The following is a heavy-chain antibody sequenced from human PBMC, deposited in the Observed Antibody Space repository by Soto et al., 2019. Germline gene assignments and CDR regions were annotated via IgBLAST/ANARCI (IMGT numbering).Heavy chain of an antibody. CDR2: INHSGST. D-gene: IGHD5-18*01. J-gene: IGHJ4*02. CDR1: GGSFSGYY. Sequence: QVQLQQWGAGLLKPSETLSLTCAVYGGSFSGYYWSWIRQPPGKGLEWIGEINHSGSTNYNPSLKIRVTLSVDTSKNQFSLKLSSVTAADTAVYYCASSRGYSYGYVDYWGQGTLVTVSS. V-gene: IGHV4-34*01. CDR3: ASSRGYSYGYVDY.